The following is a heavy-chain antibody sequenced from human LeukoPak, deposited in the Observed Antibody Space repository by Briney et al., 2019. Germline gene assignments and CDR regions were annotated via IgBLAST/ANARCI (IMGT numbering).Heavy chain of an antibody. J-gene: IGHJ3*02. CDR1: KFSFSVYT. CDR2: ISSYGSNK. D-gene: IGHD6-13*01. V-gene: IGHV3-30-3*01. CDR3: AKEISSSSSWYGDDAFDI. Sequence: GGSLRLSCAVAKFSFSVYTMHWVRQAPGKGREWVALISSYGSNKYYAESVRGRFTISRDDSKNTVYLQMNSLRAEDTAVYYCAKEISSSSSWYGDDAFDIWGQGTMVIVSS.